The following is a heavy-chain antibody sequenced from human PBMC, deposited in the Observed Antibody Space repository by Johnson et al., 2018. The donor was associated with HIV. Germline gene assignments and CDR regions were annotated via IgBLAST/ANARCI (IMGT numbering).Heavy chain of an antibody. CDR2: IKQDGSEK. D-gene: IGHD3-22*01. Sequence: MLLVESGGGMVQPGRSLRLSCAASGFTFSSYWMSWVRQAPGKGLEWVANIKQDGSEKYYVDSVKGRFTISSDNAKNSLYLQMNSLRAEDTAVYYCARGLRSGIVVVYDAFDIWGQGTMVTVSS. CDR3: ARGLRSGIVVVYDAFDI. CDR1: GFTFSSYW. J-gene: IGHJ3*02. V-gene: IGHV3-7*04.